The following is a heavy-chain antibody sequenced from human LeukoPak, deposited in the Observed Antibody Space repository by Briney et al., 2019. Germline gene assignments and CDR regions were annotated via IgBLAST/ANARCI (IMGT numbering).Heavy chain of an antibody. Sequence: SETLSLTCAVYGVSFSGYYWSWIRQPPGKGLEWIGEINHSGSTNYNPSLKSRVTISVDTSKNQFSLKLSSVTAADTAVYYCAREPLGYCSGGSCYRYYFDYWGQGTLVTVSS. CDR3: AREPLGYCSGGSCYRYYFDY. CDR1: GVSFSGYY. CDR2: INHSGST. J-gene: IGHJ4*02. D-gene: IGHD2-15*01. V-gene: IGHV4-34*01.